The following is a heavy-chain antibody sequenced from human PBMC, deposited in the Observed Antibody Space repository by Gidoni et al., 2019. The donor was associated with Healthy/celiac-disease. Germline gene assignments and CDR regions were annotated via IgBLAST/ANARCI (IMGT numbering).Heavy chain of an antibody. J-gene: IGHJ4*02. V-gene: IGHV1-69*15. CDR2: IIPIFGTA. CDR3: ADSSGWYKDTYFDY. D-gene: IGHD6-19*01. Sequence: RIIPIFGTANYAQKFQGRVTITADESTSTAYMELSSLRSEDTAVYYCADSSGWYKDTYFDYWGQGTLVTVSS.